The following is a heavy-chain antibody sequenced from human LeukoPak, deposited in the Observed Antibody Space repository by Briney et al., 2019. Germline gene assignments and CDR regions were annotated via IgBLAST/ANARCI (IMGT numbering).Heavy chain of an antibody. D-gene: IGHD1-14*01. J-gene: IGHJ4*02. Sequence: GGPLRLSCAASGFTFSSYSMNWVRLTPGGGLEWVLSIGGNGRYIYYGDPLKGRFTISRDNAKNSLFLQMNSLRAEDTAIYYCARGGPGQLHFDYWGQGTLVTVSS. CDR2: IGGNGRYI. CDR1: GFTFSSYS. V-gene: IGHV3-21*01. CDR3: ARGGPGQLHFDY.